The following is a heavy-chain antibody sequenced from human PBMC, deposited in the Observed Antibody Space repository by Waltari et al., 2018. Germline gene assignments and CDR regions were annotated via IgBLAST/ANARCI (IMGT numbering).Heavy chain of an antibody. V-gene: IGHV3-74*01. CDR3: ARLAPRTYRSPVPGRHYYYGMDV. CDR1: GFRFSNYW. D-gene: IGHD3-10*01. J-gene: IGHJ6*02. Sequence: EEQLLESGGGLVQPGDSMRLSWEASGFRFSNYWMNWVRQAPGTGLVWVARISNDETSISYADSVKGRFTISRDNAKNTLYLQMKRLRAEDTAVYYCARLAPRTYRSPVPGRHYYYGMDVWGQGTTVTVSS. CDR2: ISNDETSI.